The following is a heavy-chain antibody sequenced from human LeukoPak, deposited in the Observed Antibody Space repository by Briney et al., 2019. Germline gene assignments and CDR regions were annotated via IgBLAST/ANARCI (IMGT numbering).Heavy chain of an antibody. V-gene: IGHV4-4*02. CDR1: GGSISSSNW. Sequence: SETLSLTCAVSGGSISSSNWWSWVRQPPGKGLEWIGEIYHSGSTNYNPSLKSRVTISVDKSKNQFSLKLSSVAAADTAVYYCASHYDFWSRFAPPDYWGQGTLVTVSS. J-gene: IGHJ4*02. CDR2: IYHSGST. D-gene: IGHD3-3*01. CDR3: ASHYDFWSRFAPPDY.